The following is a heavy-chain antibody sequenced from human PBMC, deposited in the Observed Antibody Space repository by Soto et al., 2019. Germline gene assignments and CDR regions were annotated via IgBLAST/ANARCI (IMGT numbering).Heavy chain of an antibody. CDR1: GYTFTGYY. Sequence: ASVKVSCKASGYTFTGYYMHWVRQAPGQGLEWMGWINPNSGGTNYAQKFQGWVTMTRDTSISTAYMELSRLRSDDTAVYYCARGATIVLVPASIVYYYYGIDVWGQGTTVTVSS. CDR2: INPNSGGT. D-gene: IGHD2-2*02. V-gene: IGHV1-2*04. CDR3: ARGATIVLVPASIVYYYYGIDV. J-gene: IGHJ6*02.